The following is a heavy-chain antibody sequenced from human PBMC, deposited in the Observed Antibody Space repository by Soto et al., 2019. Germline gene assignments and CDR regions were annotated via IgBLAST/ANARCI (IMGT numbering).Heavy chain of an antibody. D-gene: IGHD3-10*01. CDR3: ARRTLSMIRGAFDF. J-gene: IGHJ4*02. Sequence: QVQLQQWGAGLLKPSETLSLTCAVSGGSFSGFRWSYIRQSPGKGLESIGEIDPSGITIYNPSLESRVTISLDTSKNQFSLEVNTVTAADTAVYYCARRTLSMIRGAFDFWGQGTLVTVSS. V-gene: IGHV4-34*01. CDR2: IDPSGIT. CDR1: GGSFSGFR.